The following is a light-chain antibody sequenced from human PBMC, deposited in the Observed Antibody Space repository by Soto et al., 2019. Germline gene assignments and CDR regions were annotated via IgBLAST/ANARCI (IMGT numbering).Light chain of an antibody. J-gene: IGKJ1*01. CDR1: QSISSY. CDR2: AAS. Sequence: IQMTQSPSSLSASVLDRFTSTWRASQSISSYLNWYQQEPGKAPKLLIYAASSLQSGVPSRFSGSGSGTDFTLTISCLQSEDFATYYCQQYYSFPHTFGQGTKVDI. V-gene: IGKV1-39*01. CDR3: QQYYSFPHT.